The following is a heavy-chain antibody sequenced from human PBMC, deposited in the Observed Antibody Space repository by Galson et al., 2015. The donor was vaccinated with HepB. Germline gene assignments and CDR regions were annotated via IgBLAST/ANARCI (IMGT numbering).Heavy chain of an antibody. CDR1: GFTFSSYW. V-gene: IGHV3-7*01. D-gene: IGHD6-19*01. CDR2: IKQDGSEK. J-gene: IGHJ4*02. Sequence: SLRLSCAASGFTFSSYWMSWVRQAPGKGLEWVANIKQDGSEKYYVDSVKGRFTISRDNAKNSLYLQMNSLRAEDTAVYYCASWAEAVAGPGVGYWGQGTLVTVSS. CDR3: ASWAEAVAGPGVGY.